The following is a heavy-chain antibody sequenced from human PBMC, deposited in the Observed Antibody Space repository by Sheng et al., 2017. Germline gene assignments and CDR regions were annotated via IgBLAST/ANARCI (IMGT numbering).Heavy chain of an antibody. CDR3: ARQPDGRYYFDF. CDR2: IDPSDSYS. J-gene: IGHJ4*02. Sequence: EVQLVQSGVEVKKPGESLRISCKASGYNFARFWINWVRQMPGKGLEWVARIDPSDSYSDYSPSLQGHVTISVDKSSSTVYLQWSSLEASDIAMYYCARQPDGRYYFDFWGQGTLVTVSS. V-gene: IGHV5-10-1*01. CDR1: GYNFARFW. D-gene: IGHD2-21*01.